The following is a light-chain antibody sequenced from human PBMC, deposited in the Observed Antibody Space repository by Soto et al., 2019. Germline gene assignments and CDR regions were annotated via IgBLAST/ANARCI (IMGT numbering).Light chain of an antibody. V-gene: IGKV3-11*01. J-gene: IGKJ1*01. CDR1: PGVSSY. CDR3: QQRSNWPTT. Sequence: EIVLTQSPATLSLYPWERATLSFRASPGVSSYLAWYKQKPGQAHSLLIYDASNRASALPARFSGSGFWTDFTLTISRLESEDFAVYYCQQRSNWPTTFGQGTKVDI. CDR2: DAS.